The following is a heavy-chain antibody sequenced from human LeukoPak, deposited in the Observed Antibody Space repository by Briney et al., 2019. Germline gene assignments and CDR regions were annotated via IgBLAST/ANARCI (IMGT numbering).Heavy chain of an antibody. CDR1: GYTFTSYG. V-gene: IGHV1-18*01. CDR3: ARTGRGIAVAALNWFDP. J-gene: IGHJ5*02. Sequence: ASVKVSCKASGYTFTSYGISWVRQAPGQGLEWMGWISAYNGNTNYAQKLQGRVTMTTDTSTSTAYMELRSLRSDDTAVYYCARTGRGIAVAALNWFDPWGQGTLVTVSS. D-gene: IGHD6-19*01. CDR2: ISAYNGNT.